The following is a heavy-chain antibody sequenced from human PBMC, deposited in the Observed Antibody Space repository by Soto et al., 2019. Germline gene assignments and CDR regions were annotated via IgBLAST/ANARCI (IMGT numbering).Heavy chain of an antibody. Sequence: EVQVVESGGGLIQPGGSLRLSCAASGFVVSETYMSWVRQAPGRGLQWVSFTYSGGSTYYADSVKGRFTISRDSSRNTLYLQMNSLRVEDTAVYYCSRDCGGGSCYAALGAGGQGTLVTVSS. D-gene: IGHD2-15*01. V-gene: IGHV3-53*01. J-gene: IGHJ4*02. CDR2: TYSGGST. CDR1: GFVVSETY. CDR3: SRDCGGGSCYAALGA.